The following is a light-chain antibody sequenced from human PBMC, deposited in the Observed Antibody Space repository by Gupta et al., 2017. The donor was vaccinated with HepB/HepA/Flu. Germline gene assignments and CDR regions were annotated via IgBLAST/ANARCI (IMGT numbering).Light chain of an antibody. V-gene: IGKV1-33*01. CDR2: DAS. J-gene: IGKJ4*01. CDR3: QQEDSLPVT. CDR1: QDIDNY. Sequence: DIKMTQSPSSLSSSVGDRVTITCQASQDIDNYLSWFQQKPGKPPKLLIYDASALETGVPSRFTGSGSETFFTFTITSLQPEDFATYYCQQEDSLPVTFGRGTKVEIK.